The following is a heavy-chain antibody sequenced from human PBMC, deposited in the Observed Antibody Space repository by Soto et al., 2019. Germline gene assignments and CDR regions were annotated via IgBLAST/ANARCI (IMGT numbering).Heavy chain of an antibody. D-gene: IGHD4-17*01. CDR2: IYTSGST. V-gene: IGHV4-4*07. Sequence: QVQLQESGPGLVKPSETLSLTCTVSGGSISSYYWSWIRQPAGKGLEWIGRIYTSGSTNYNPSLKSRVTMSVNTSKNQFSLNLSSVTAADTAVYYCARDGSDYGDYDWFDPWGQGTLVTVSS. CDR1: GGSISSYY. J-gene: IGHJ5*02. CDR3: ARDGSDYGDYDWFDP.